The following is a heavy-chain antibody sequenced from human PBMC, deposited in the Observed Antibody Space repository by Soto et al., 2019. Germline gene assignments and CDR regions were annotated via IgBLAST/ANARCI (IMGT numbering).Heavy chain of an antibody. D-gene: IGHD3-22*01. CDR3: ARGCYYDSSGYYYKAADWFDP. Sequence: ASVKVSCKASGYTFTSYAMHWVRQAPGQRLEWMGWINAGNGNTKYSQKFQGRVTITRDTSASTAYMELSSLRSEDTAVYYCARGCYYDSSGYYYKAADWFDPWGQGTLVTVSS. CDR1: GYTFTSYA. J-gene: IGHJ5*02. CDR2: INAGNGNT. V-gene: IGHV1-3*01.